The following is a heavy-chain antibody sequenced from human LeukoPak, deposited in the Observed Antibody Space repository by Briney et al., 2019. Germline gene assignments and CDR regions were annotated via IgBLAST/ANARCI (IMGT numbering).Heavy chain of an antibody. CDR1: GYTFTSYY. Sequence: ASVKVSRKTSGYTFTSYYIHWVRQAPGQGLEWMGIINPSSGATNYAQKFQGRVTMTTDTSTSTAYMELRSLRVDDTAVYYCAREQDAPSFVAVTAIPHFDYWGQGTLVTVSS. J-gene: IGHJ4*02. V-gene: IGHV1-46*01. CDR2: INPSSGAT. D-gene: IGHD2-21*02. CDR3: AREQDAPSFVAVTAIPHFDY.